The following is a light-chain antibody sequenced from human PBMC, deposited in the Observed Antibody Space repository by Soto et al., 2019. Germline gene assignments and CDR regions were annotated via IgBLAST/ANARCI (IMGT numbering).Light chain of an antibody. CDR3: QQYKNWPPIT. V-gene: IGKV3-15*01. J-gene: IGKJ5*01. Sequence: IVMTQSPATLSVSPWERATLSCRASQSVGSKFAWYQQKPGQSPRLLIYDASTRATGVPARFSGSGSGTEFTLTISSLQSEDFAVHYCQQYKNWPPITFGQGTRLEIK. CDR1: QSVGSK. CDR2: DAS.